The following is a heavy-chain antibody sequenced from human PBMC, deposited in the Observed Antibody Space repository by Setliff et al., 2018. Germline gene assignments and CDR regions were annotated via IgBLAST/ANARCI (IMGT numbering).Heavy chain of an antibody. V-gene: IGHV4-39*01. D-gene: IGHD3-9*01. CDR3: ARLGSGYVDWLFNYYGMDV. CDR1: GGSISSSSYY. Sequence: PSETLSLTCTVSGGSISSSSYYWGWIRQPPGKGLEWIGSIYYSGSTYYNPSLKSRVTISVDTSKNQFSLKLSSVTAADTAGYYCARLGSGYVDWLFNYYGMDVWGQGTTVTVSS. CDR2: IYYSGST. J-gene: IGHJ6*02.